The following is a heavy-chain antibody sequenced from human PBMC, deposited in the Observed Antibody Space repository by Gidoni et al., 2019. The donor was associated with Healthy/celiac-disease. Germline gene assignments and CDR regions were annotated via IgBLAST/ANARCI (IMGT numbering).Heavy chain of an antibody. CDR3: AHLGSDSPFLWYGEFDY. CDR2: IYWNDDK. J-gene: IGHJ4*02. D-gene: IGHD3-10*01. Sequence: QITLKESGPTLVKPTQTLTLTCTFSGFSLSTSGVGVGWIRQPPGKALEWLALIYWNDDKRYSPSLKSRLTITKDTSKNQVVLTMTNMDPVDTATYYCAHLGSDSPFLWYGEFDYWGQGTLVTVSS. CDR1: GFSLSTSGVG. V-gene: IGHV2-5*01.